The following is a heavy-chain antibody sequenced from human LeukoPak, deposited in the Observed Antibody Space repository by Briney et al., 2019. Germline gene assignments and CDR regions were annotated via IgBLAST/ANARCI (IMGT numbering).Heavy chain of an antibody. D-gene: IGHD5-18*01. CDR3: ARDQAMVIGEPLYYFDY. CDR1: GFTFSSYA. CDR2: ISYDGSNK. J-gene: IGHJ4*02. V-gene: IGHV3-30-3*01. Sequence: GGSLRLSCAASGFTFSSYAMHWVRQAPGKGLEWVAVISYDGSNKYYADSVKGRFTISRDNSKNTLYLQMNSLRAEDTAVYYCARDQAMVIGEPLYYFDYWGQETLVTVSS.